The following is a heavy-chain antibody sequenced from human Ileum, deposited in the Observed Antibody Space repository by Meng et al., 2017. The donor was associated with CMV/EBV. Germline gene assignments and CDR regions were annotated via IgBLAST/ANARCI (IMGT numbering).Heavy chain of an antibody. Sequence: LPESGPGLVNPPGPRSPTCRVSGGSMGGYYWGWIRQPAGKGLEWIGRIYVSVSTDYNPSLKSRATMSVDTSKKQFSLRLTSVTAADTAVYFCAREVDVDGAVPQKGGYYYDYWGQGILVTVSS. V-gene: IGHV4-4*07. CDR1: GGSMGGYY. CDR2: IYVSVST. CDR3: AREVDVDGAVPQKGGYYYDY. J-gene: IGHJ4*02. D-gene: IGHD3-3*01.